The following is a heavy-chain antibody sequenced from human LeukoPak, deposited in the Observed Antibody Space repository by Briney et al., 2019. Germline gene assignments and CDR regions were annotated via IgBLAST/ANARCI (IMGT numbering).Heavy chain of an antibody. J-gene: IGHJ5*02. D-gene: IGHD3-3*01. Sequence: LETLSLTCTVSGGSISSSSHYWSWIRQPPGKGLEWIGYIYYSGSTNYNPSLKSRVTISVDTSKNQFSLKLSSVTAADTAVYYCARGLYDFWSGYSKPNWFDPWGQGTLVTVSS. CDR1: GGSISSSSHY. CDR3: ARGLYDFWSGYSKPNWFDP. V-gene: IGHV4-61*01. CDR2: IYYSGST.